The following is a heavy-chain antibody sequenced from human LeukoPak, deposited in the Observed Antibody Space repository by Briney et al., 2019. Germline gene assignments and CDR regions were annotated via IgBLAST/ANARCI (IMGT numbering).Heavy chain of an antibody. CDR3: ARDPASCGCDCYLLDKYGMDV. V-gene: IGHV1-69*06. CDR2: VIPIFATA. Sequence: ASVKLSCKASGGTFSSYAISWVRQAPGQGLEWMGGVIPIFATANYAQKFQGRVTITADKSTSTAYMELSSLRSDDTAVYYCARDPASCGCDCYLLDKYGMDVWGKGTTVPVSS. D-gene: IGHD2-21*02. J-gene: IGHJ6*04. CDR1: GGTFSSYA.